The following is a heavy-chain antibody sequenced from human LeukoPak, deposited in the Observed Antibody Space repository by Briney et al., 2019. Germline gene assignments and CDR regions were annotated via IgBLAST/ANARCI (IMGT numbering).Heavy chain of an antibody. CDR1: GGSISHYY. Sequence: SETLSLTCTVSGGSISHYYWSWIRQPAGKGLEWIGRIYTSGSTNYNPSLKSRVTISVDTSKNQFSLKLSSVTAADTAVYYCARGKRTDYDSSGSFKNYYYYYYMDVWGKGTTVTISS. D-gene: IGHD3-22*01. V-gene: IGHV4-4*07. CDR2: IYTSGST. CDR3: ARGKRTDYDSSGSFKNYYYYYYMDV. J-gene: IGHJ6*03.